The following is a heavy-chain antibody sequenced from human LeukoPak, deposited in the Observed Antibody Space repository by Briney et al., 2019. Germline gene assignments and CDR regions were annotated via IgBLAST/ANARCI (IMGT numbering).Heavy chain of an antibody. CDR2: INPNTGRT. Sequence: GASVKVSCKASGYTFTSYGISWVRQAPGQGLEWMGWINPNTGRTNFAQNFQGRVTMTRDTPISTAYMELSSLRSDDTAVYYCARDWSGYWGQGTLVTVSS. D-gene: IGHD3-3*01. J-gene: IGHJ4*02. V-gene: IGHV1-2*02. CDR3: ARDWSGY. CDR1: GYTFTSYG.